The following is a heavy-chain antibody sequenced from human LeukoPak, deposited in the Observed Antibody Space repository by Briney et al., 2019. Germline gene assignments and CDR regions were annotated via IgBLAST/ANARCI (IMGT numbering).Heavy chain of an antibody. CDR3: SRERDSSPYLAY. CDR1: GGTFSSYA. J-gene: IGHJ4*02. CDR2: IIPIFGTA. D-gene: IGHD6-6*01. V-gene: IGHV1-69*05. Sequence: SVKVSCKASGGTFSSYAISWVRQAPGQGLEWMGGIIPIFGTANYAQKFQGRVTITTDESTSTAYMELSSLISEDLAAYYCSRERDSSPYLAYGGQGPLFTVSS.